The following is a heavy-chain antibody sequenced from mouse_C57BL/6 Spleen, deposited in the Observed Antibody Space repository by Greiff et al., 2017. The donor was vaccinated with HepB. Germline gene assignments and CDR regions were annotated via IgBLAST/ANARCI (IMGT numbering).Heavy chain of an antibody. D-gene: IGHD2-3*01. V-gene: IGHV1-26*01. CDR2: INPNNGGT. CDR3: ARRDGYLLYAMDY. Sequence: VQLQQSGPELVKPGASVKISCKASGYTFTDYYMNWVKQSHGKSLEWIGDINPNNGGTSYNQKFKGKATLTVDKSSSTAYMELRSLTSEDSAVYYCARRDGYLLYAMDYWGQGTSVTVSS. J-gene: IGHJ4*01. CDR1: GYTFTDYY.